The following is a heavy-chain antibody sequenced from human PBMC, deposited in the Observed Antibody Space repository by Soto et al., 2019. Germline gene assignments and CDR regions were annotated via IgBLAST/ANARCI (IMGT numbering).Heavy chain of an antibody. Sequence: QVQLVQSGDEVKKLGASVKVSCKASCYIFVNYGIAWVRQAPGQGLEWMGWISPYTGNTHSATKVQGRLTMTTDTSTSTAYMDLGSLTSDDTAVYYCVMVDNYVTPTPQDVWGQGTTVTVSS. CDR1: CYIFVNYG. CDR3: VMVDNYVTPTPQDV. CDR2: ISPYTGNT. V-gene: IGHV1-18*01. J-gene: IGHJ6*02. D-gene: IGHD3-16*01.